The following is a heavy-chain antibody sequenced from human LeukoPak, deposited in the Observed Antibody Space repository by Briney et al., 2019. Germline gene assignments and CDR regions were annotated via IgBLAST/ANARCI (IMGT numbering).Heavy chain of an antibody. CDR3: ARHGFRYYYDSSAPDSDAFDI. J-gene: IGHJ3*02. CDR1: GGSISSYY. CDR2: IYYSGST. D-gene: IGHD3-22*01. V-gene: IGHV4-59*08. Sequence: SETLSLTCTVSGGSISSYYWSWIRQPPGKGLEWIGYIYYSGSTNYSPSLKSRVTISVDTSKNQFSLKLSSVTAADTAVYYCARHGFRYYYDSSAPDSDAFDIWGQGTMVTVSS.